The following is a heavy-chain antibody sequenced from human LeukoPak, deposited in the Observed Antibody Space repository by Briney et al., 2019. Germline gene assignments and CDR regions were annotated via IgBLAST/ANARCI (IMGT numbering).Heavy chain of an antibody. J-gene: IGHJ5*02. Sequence: SETLSLTCTVSGGSISSGDYYWSWIRQPPGKGLEWIGEINHSGSTNYNPSLKSRVTISVDTSKNQFSLKLSSVTAADTAVYYCARFRRYYDSSGYSNWFDPWGQGTLVTVSS. V-gene: IGHV4-39*07. CDR1: GGSISSGDYY. CDR3: ARFRRYYDSSGYSNWFDP. D-gene: IGHD3-22*01. CDR2: INHSGST.